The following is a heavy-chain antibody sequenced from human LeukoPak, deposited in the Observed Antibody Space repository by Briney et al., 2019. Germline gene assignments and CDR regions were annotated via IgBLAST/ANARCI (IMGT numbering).Heavy chain of an antibody. J-gene: IGHJ5*02. CDR3: ARDWGSGYDSRFDP. CDR1: GDSISSYY. Sequence: SETLSLTCTVSGDSISSYYWSWIRQPPGKGLEWIGYIYYSGSTNYNPSLKRRVTISIDTSKNHFSVMLSSVTAADTAVYYCARDWGSGYDSRFDPWGQGTLVTVSS. V-gene: IGHV4-59*12. D-gene: IGHD5-12*01. CDR2: IYYSGST.